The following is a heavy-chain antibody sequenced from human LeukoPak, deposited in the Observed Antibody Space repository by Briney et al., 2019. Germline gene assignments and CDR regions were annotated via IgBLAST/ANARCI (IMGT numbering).Heavy chain of an antibody. Sequence: GGSLRLSCAASGFTFSSYAMHWVRQAPGKGLEWVAVISYDGSNKYYADSVKGRFTISRDNSKNTLYLQMNSLRAEDTAVYYCAKGVVVPAANNWFDPWGQGTLVTVSS. CDR2: ISYDGSNK. V-gene: IGHV3-30*04. CDR1: GFTFSSYA. J-gene: IGHJ5*02. D-gene: IGHD2-2*01. CDR3: AKGVVVPAANNWFDP.